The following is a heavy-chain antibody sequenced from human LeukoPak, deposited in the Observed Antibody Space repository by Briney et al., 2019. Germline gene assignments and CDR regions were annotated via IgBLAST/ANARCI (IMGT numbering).Heavy chain of an antibody. D-gene: IGHD6-13*01. CDR2: ISWNSGSI. J-gene: IGHJ4*02. CDR3: AEGGDSSSWHIDY. Sequence: GRSLRLSCAASGFTFDGYAMQWVRQAPGKGVERVSGISWNSGSIAYADSVKGRFTISRDNAKISLYLQMDSLISECATWDYCAEGGDSSSWHIDYWGQGTLVTVSS. V-gene: IGHV3-9*01. CDR1: GFTFDGYA.